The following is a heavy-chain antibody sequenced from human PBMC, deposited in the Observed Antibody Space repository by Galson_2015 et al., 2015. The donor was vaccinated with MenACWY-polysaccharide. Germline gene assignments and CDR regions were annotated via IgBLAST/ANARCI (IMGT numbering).Heavy chain of an antibody. CDR1: GFTFSSYA. CDR3: ARAGGAQDSPDY. V-gene: IGHV3-64*01. J-gene: IGHJ4*02. D-gene: IGHD1-26*01. Sequence: LRLSCAASGFTFSSYAMHWVRQAPGKGLEYVSAISSNGGSTYYANSVKGRFTISRDNSKNTLYLQMGSLRAEDMAVYYCARAGGAQDSPDYWGQGTLVTVSS. CDR2: ISSNGGST.